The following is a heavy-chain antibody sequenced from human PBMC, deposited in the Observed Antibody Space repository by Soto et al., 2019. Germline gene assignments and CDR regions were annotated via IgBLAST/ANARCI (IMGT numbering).Heavy chain of an antibody. J-gene: IGHJ4*02. D-gene: IGHD6-13*01. CDR3: ARGSSGYISSWYYFDY. CDR2: ISGIGGST. CDR1: GLTFTDYA. V-gene: IGHV3-23*01. Sequence: PGGSLRLSCAASGLTFTDYAFIFVRHAPFKWLEWVATISGIGGSTYLADSVKGRLSISRDNSKNTVSLLMNSLRAEDTAVYFCARGSSGYISSWYYFDYWGRGTLVTVSS.